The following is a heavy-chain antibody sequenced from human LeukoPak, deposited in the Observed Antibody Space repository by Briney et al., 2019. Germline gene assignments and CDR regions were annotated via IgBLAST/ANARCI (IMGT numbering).Heavy chain of an antibody. V-gene: IGHV1-46*01. CDR2: INPSGGST. J-gene: IGHJ4*02. Sequence: ASVKVSCKASGYTFTSYYMHWVRQAPGQRLEWMGIINPSGGSTSYAQKFQGRVTMTRDTSTSTVYMELSSLRSEDTAVYYCARGAYPTDLMLYGDYWGQGTLVTVSS. CDR1: GYTFTSYY. CDR3: ARGAYPTDLMLYGDY. D-gene: IGHD2-8*01.